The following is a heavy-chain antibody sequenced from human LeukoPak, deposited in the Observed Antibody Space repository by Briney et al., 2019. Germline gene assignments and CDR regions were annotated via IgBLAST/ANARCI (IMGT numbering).Heavy chain of an antibody. V-gene: IGHV3-23*01. Sequence: PGGSLRLSCAASGFTFSDYWMHWVRQAPGKGLEWVSAISGSDAGTYYADSVKGRFTISRDNSKNTLYLQMNSLRAEDAAVYYCAKAPLGRCTGAICYSFDYWGQGTLVTVSS. CDR3: AKAPLGRCTGAICYSFDY. CDR2: ISGSDAGT. J-gene: IGHJ4*02. CDR1: GFTFSDYW. D-gene: IGHD2-8*02.